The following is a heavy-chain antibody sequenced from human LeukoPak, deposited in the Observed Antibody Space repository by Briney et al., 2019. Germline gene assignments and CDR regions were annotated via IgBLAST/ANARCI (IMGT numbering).Heavy chain of an antibody. J-gene: IGHJ4*02. CDR2: IYYSGNP. D-gene: IGHD6-19*01. CDR1: GGSISSSGYY. V-gene: IGHV4-39*07. Sequence: SETLSLTCTVSGGSISSSGYYWGWIRQPPGKGLEWIGNIYYSGNPYYNPSLKSRVTISLDTSKNQFSLKLSSVTAADTAVYLCARDSVAVAAQSDYWGQGTLVTVSS. CDR3: ARDSVAVAAQSDY.